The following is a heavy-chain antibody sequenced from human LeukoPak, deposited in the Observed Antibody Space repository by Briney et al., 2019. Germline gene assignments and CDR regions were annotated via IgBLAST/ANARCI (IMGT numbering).Heavy chain of an antibody. Sequence: PSETLSLTCTVSGASISTYYWSWIRQPPGKGLEWIGYLFFGGSTNYNPSLKSRVTISSDTSKNQLSLKLTSVTATDTAVYYCARAGGGWSFDYLGQGTLVTVSS. CDR2: LFFGGST. D-gene: IGHD6-19*01. CDR1: GASISTYY. V-gene: IGHV4-59*01. J-gene: IGHJ4*02. CDR3: ARAGGGWSFDY.